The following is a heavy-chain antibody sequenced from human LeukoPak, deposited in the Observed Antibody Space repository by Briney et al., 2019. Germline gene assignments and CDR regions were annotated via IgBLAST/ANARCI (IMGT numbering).Heavy chain of an antibody. J-gene: IGHJ4*02. CDR3: ARGRVTIAAAGTWSGGYFDY. CDR1: GGSFSGYY. CDR2: INHSGST. D-gene: IGHD6-13*01. V-gene: IGHV4-34*01. Sequence: ASETLSLTCAVYGGSFSGYYWSWIRQPPGKGLEWIGEINHSGSTNYNPSLKSRVTISVDTSKNQFSLKLSSVTAADTAVYYCARGRVTIAAAGTWSGGYFDYWGQGTPVTVSS.